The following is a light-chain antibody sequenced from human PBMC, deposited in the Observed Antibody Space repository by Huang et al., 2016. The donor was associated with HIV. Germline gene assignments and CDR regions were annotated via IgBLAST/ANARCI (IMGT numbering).Light chain of an antibody. V-gene: IGKV2-28*01. CDR2: LGS. Sequence: DIVMVQSPVSLSVTPGEAASITCRSSQSLLHSNGNNYLDWYRQKPGQSPQLLIYLGSTRAAGVPDRFRGSGSGTDFTLKINRVEADDVGVYYCMQGLQSWTFGQGTKVEI. CDR1: QSLLHSNGNNY. CDR3: MQGLQSWT. J-gene: IGKJ1*01.